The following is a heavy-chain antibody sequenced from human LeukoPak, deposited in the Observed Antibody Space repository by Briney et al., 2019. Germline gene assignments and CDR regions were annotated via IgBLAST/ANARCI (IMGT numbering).Heavy chain of an antibody. CDR2: IIPILGIA. Sequence: SVKVSCKASGGTFSSYAISRVRQAPGQGLEWMGRIIPILGIANYAQKFQGRVTITADKSTSTAYMELSSLRSEDTAVYYCARGVVVAGSRYYYYGMDVWGQGTTVTVSS. CDR1: GGTFSSYA. D-gene: IGHD2-15*01. CDR3: ARGVVVAGSRYYYYGMDV. J-gene: IGHJ6*02. V-gene: IGHV1-69*04.